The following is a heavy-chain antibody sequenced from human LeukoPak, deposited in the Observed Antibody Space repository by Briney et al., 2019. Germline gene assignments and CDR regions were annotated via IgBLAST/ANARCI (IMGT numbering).Heavy chain of an antibody. D-gene: IGHD6-19*01. Sequence: GESLKISCKASGYSFTTYWIAWVRQLPGKGLEWMGIIYPGDSDTRYSPSFQGQVTISADKSISTAYLQWSRLKASDTAMYYCASIAVPGGNYWGQGTLVTVSS. V-gene: IGHV5-51*01. CDR1: GYSFTTYW. J-gene: IGHJ4*02. CDR3: ASIAVPGGNY. CDR2: IYPGDSDT.